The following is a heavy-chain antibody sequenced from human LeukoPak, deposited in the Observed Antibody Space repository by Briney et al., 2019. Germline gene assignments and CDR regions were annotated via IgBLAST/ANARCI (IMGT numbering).Heavy chain of an antibody. V-gene: IGHV3-23*01. CDR2: ISGSGGST. D-gene: IGHD4-17*01. Sequence: PGGSLRLFCAASGFTFSSYAMSWVRQAPGKGLEWVSAISGSGGSTYYADSVKGRFTISRDNSKNTLYLQMNSLRAEDTAVYYCAKDIYGDYGGLDYWGQGTLVTVSS. CDR3: AKDIYGDYGGLDY. CDR1: GFTFSSYA. J-gene: IGHJ4*02.